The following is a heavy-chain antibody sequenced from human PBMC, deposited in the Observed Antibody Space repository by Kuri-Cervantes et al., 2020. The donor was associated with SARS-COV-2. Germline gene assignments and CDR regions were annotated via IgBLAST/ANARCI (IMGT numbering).Heavy chain of an antibody. CDR1: GFTFSSYS. V-gene: IGHV3-21*01. CDR3: ARVSGSYSILYFDY. CDR2: ISSSSSYI. Sequence: GESLKISCAASGFTFSSYSMNWVRQAPGKGLEWVSSISSSSSYIYYADSVKGRFTISRDNAKNSLYLQMNSLRAEDTAVYYCARVSGSYSILYFDYWGQGTLVTVSS. D-gene: IGHD1-26*01. J-gene: IGHJ4*02.